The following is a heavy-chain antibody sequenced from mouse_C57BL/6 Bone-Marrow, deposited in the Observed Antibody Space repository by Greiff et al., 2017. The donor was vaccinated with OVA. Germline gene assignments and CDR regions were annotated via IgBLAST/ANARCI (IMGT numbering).Heavy chain of an antibody. D-gene: IGHD1-1*02. V-gene: IGHV5-6*01. CDR3: ARRELSPYYFDY. CDR2: ISSGGSYT. Sequence: EVHLVESGGDLVKPGGSLKLSCAASGFTFSSYGMSWVRQTSDKRLEWVATISSGGSYTYYPDSVKGRFTIARDNAKNTLYLQMSSLKSEDTAMYYCARRELSPYYFDYWGQGTTLTVSS. CDR1: GFTFSSYG. J-gene: IGHJ2*01.